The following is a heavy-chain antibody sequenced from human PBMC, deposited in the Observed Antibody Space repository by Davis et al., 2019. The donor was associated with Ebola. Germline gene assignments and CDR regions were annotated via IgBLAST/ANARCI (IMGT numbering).Heavy chain of an antibody. J-gene: IGHJ4*02. D-gene: IGHD6-19*01. Sequence: SVKVSCKASGGTFSSYAISWVRQAPGQGLEWMGRIIPILGIANYAQKFQGRVTITADESTSTAYMELSSLRSEDTAVYYCARSPLGGWYYFDYWGQGTLVTVSS. CDR3: ARSPLGGWYYFDY. V-gene: IGHV1-69*04. CDR2: IIPILGIA. CDR1: GGTFSSYA.